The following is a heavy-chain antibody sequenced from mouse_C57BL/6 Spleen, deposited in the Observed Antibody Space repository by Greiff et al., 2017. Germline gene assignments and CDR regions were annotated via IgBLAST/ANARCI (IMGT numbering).Heavy chain of an antibody. CDR2: ISDGGSYT. J-gene: IGHJ1*03. CDR1: GFTFSSYA. D-gene: IGHD6-1*01. Sequence: EVKLMESGGGLVKPGGSLKLSCAASGFTFSSYAMSWVRQTPEKRLEWVATISDGGSYTYYPDNVKGRFTISRDNAKNNLYLQMSHLKSEDTAMYYCARDRFLSSYWYFDVWGKGTTVTVSS. V-gene: IGHV5-4*01. CDR3: ARDRFLSSYWYFDV.